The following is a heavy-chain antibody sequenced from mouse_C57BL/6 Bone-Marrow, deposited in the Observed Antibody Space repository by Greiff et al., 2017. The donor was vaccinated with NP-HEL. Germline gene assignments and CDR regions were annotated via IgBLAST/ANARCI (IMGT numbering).Heavy chain of an antibody. J-gene: IGHJ4*01. CDR2: IYPRSGNT. CDR1: GYTFTSYG. V-gene: IGHV1-81*01. CDR3: ARWGKSVMDY. Sequence: VQLQQSGAELARPGASVKLSCTASGYTFTSYGISWVKQRTGQGLEWIGEIYPRSGNTYYNAKFKGKATLTADKSSSTAYMELRSLTSDDSAVYFCARWGKSVMDYWGQGTSVTVSS.